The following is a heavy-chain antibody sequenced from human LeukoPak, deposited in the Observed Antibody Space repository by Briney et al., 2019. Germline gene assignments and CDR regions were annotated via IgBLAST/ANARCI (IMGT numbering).Heavy chain of an antibody. CDR1: GGSISSYY. Sequence: PSETLSLTCTVSGGSISSYYWSWIRQPPGKGLEWIGYIYYSGSTNYNPSLKSRVTISVDTSKNQFSLKLGSVTAADTAVYYCARELTYYYDSSGYYPDAFGIWGQGTMVTVSS. CDR2: IYYSGST. J-gene: IGHJ3*02. D-gene: IGHD3-22*01. CDR3: ARELTYYYDSSGYYPDAFGI. V-gene: IGHV4-59*01.